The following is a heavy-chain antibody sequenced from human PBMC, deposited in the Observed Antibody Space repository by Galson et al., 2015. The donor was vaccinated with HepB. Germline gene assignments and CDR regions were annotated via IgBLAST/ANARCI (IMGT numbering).Heavy chain of an antibody. J-gene: IGHJ5*02. Sequence: SVKVSCKASGYTFTSYYMHWVRQAPGQGLEWMGIINPSGGSTSYAQKFQGRVTMTRDTSTSTVYMELSSLRSEDTAVYYCAREGEVLLWFGELLGWHNWFDPWGQGTLVTVSS. D-gene: IGHD3-10*01. CDR2: INPSGGST. CDR3: AREGEVLLWFGELLGWHNWFDP. CDR1: GYTFTSYY. V-gene: IGHV1-46*01.